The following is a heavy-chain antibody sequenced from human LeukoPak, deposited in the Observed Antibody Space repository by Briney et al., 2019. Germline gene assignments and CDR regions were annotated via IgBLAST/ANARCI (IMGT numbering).Heavy chain of an antibody. V-gene: IGHV4-34*01. D-gene: IGHD6-13*01. CDR3: ARGNQYSSSWYGY. CDR2: INHSGST. Sequence: PSETLSLTCAVYGGSFSGYYRSWIRQPSGKGLEWIGEINHSGSTNYNPSLKSRVTISVDTSKNQFSLKLSSVTAADTAVYYCARGNQYSSSWYGYWGQGTLVTVSS. CDR1: GGSFSGYY. J-gene: IGHJ4*02.